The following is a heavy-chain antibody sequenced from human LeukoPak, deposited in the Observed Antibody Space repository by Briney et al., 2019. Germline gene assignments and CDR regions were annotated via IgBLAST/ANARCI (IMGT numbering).Heavy chain of an antibody. V-gene: IGHV3-11*01. D-gene: IGHD2-2*01. Sequence: LSLTCAVYGGSFSGYYWSWIRQPPGKGLEWVSYISSSGSTIYYADSVKGRFTISRDNAKNSLYLQMNSLRAEDTAVYYWASSLLSAYWYFDLWGRGTLVTVSS. J-gene: IGHJ2*01. CDR3: ASSLLSAYWYFDL. CDR1: GGSFSGYY. CDR2: ISSSGSTI.